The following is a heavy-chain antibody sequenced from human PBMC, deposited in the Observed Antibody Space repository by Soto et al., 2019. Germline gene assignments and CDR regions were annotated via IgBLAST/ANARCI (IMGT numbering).Heavy chain of an antibody. CDR3: ARRWRRTFAD. CDR1: GGSISSYY. CDR2: IYCSGST. D-gene: IGHD6-13*01. V-gene: IGHV4-59*08. J-gene: IGHJ4*02. Sequence: SETLSLTCTVSGGSISSYYWSWIRQPPGKGLEWIGYIYCSGSTNYNPSLKSRVTISVDTSKNQFSLKLSSVTAADTAVYYCARRWRRTFADWGQGTLVPGSS.